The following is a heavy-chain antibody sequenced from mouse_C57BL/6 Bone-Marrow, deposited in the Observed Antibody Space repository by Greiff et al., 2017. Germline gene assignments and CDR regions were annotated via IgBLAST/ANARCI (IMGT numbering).Heavy chain of an antibody. CDR2: ISSGGSYT. CDR1: GFTFSSYG. V-gene: IGHV5-6*01. CDR3: ARDYYSSSWFAY. D-gene: IGHD1-1*01. J-gene: IGHJ3*01. Sequence: EVKVVESGGDLVKPGGSLKLSCAASGFTFSSYGMSWVRQTPDKRLEWVATISSGGSYTYYPDSVKGRFTISRDNAKNTLYLQMSSLKSEDTAMYYCARDYYSSSWFAYWGQGTLVTVSA.